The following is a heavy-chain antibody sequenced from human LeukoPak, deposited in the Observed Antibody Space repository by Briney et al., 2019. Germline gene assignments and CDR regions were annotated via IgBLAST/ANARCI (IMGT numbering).Heavy chain of an antibody. CDR1: GFSFSNYG. CDR2: IWDDGSYK. Sequence: PGGSLRLSCEASGFSFSNYGMHWVRQAPGKGLEWVAVIWDDGSYKYYADSVKGRFTISRDNSKNTLYPQMNSLRAEDTAVYYCAKPTRGSGSFLIDYWGQGTLVTVSS. J-gene: IGHJ4*02. CDR3: AKPTRGSGSFLIDY. V-gene: IGHV3-33*06. D-gene: IGHD1-26*01.